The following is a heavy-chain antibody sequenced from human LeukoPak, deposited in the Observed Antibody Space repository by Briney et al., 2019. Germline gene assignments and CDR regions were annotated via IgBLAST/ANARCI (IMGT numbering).Heavy chain of an antibody. D-gene: IGHD6-13*01. V-gene: IGHV3-21*01. J-gene: IGHJ3*02. Sequence: AGGSLRLSCAASGFTFRSYSMNWVRQAPGKGLEWVCSITSSSSFIYHAESVKGRFTISRDNAKNSLYLQMNSLRAEDTAVYYCANSYSRAFDIWGQGTMVTVSS. CDR2: ITSSSSFI. CDR3: ANSYSRAFDI. CDR1: GFTFRSYS.